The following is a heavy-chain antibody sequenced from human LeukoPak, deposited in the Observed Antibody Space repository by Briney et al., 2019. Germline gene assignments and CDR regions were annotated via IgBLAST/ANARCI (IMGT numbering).Heavy chain of an antibody. Sequence: SETLSLTCAVSGGSISSSNWWTWVRQPPGEALEWIGEVYHAGSTKYNPSLKSRLTISVDKSNNSFSLSLTSVTAADTAFYYCARAAAVTGQFEFWGQGTLVTVSS. CDR1: GGSISSSNW. D-gene: IGHD6-19*01. V-gene: IGHV4-4*02. CDR3: ARAAAVTGQFEF. J-gene: IGHJ4*02. CDR2: VYHAGST.